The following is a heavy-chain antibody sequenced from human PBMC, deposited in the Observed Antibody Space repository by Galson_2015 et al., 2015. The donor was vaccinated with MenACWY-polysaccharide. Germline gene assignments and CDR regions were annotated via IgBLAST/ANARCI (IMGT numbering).Heavy chain of an antibody. V-gene: IGHV1-8*01. CDR2: MNPNSGNT. CDR1: GYTFTSYD. CDR3: ARVGYSNDFDY. J-gene: IGHJ4*02. Sequence: SVKVSCKASGYTFTSYDINWVRQATGQGLEWMGWMNPNSGNTGYPQKFQGRVTMTRNTSISTAYMERSSLTSEDTAVYYCARVGYSNDFDYWGQGTLVTVSS. D-gene: IGHD5-18*01.